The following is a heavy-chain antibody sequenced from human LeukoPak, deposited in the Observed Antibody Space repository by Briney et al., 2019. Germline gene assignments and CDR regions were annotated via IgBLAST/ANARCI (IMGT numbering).Heavy chain of an antibody. Sequence: GRSLRLSCAASGFTFSSYGMHWVRQAPGKGLEWVSGISGSGGSTFYADSVKGRFTISRDNSKNTLYLQMNSLRAEDTAVYYCAKDRVAFGGADAFDMWGQGTMVTVSS. J-gene: IGHJ3*02. V-gene: IGHV3-23*01. CDR1: GFTFSSYG. CDR3: AKDRVAFGGADAFDM. D-gene: IGHD3-16*01. CDR2: ISGSGGST.